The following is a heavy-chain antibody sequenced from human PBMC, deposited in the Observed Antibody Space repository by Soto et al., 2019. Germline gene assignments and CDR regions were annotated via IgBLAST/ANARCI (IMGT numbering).Heavy chain of an antibody. J-gene: IGHJ6*02. D-gene: IGHD2-2*01. V-gene: IGHV3-23*01. CDR3: AKSLSPAVNYGLDV. Sequence: EVQLLESGGGLVQPGGSLRLSCGASGFTFSDNAMTWVRQAPGKGLEWVSSISDDGDRTYYADSVKGRFAVSRDNSKHTLFLHMNSLGAEDTAVYYCAKSLSPAVNYGLDVWGQGTAVTVSS. CDR1: GFTFSDNA. CDR2: ISDDGDRT.